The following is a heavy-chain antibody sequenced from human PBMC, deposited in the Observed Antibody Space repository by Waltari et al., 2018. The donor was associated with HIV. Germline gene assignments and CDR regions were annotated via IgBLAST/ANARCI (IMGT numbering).Heavy chain of an antibody. J-gene: IGHJ5*02. D-gene: IGHD2-15*01. CDR1: GFTFEKYA. Sequence: DVHLVQFGGGLVQPGRSLRLSCVGSGFTFEKYAMHWVRRGPGKGLQWVASINSFSGIRAYAASVKGRFTISRDNAKSSLYLQMNNLKPEDTALYYCAKDIGFLTHPDSGADAWGRGTLVTVTS. CDR2: INSFSGIR. CDR3: AKDIGFLTHPDSGADA. V-gene: IGHV3-9*01.